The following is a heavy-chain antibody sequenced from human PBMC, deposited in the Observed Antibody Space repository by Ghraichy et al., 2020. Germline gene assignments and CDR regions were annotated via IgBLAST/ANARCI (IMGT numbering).Heavy chain of an antibody. Sequence: SQTLSLTCTVSGGSISSSSYYWGWIRQPQGKGLEWIGSIYYSGSTYYNPSLKSRVTISVDTSKNQFSLKLSSVTAADTAVYYCARHLRGLSRADAFDIWGQGTMVTVSS. CDR2: IYYSGST. CDR3: ARHLRGLSRADAFDI. J-gene: IGHJ3*02. D-gene: IGHD3-16*02. V-gene: IGHV4-39*01. CDR1: GGSISSSSYY.